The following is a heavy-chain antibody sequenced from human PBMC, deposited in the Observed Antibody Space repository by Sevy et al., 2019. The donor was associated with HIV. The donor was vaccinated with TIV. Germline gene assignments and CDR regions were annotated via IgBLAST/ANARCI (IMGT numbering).Heavy chain of an antibody. J-gene: IGHJ4*02. V-gene: IGHV4-39*01. CDR2: IYYSGST. Sequence: SETLSLTCTVSGGSISSSSYYWGWIRQPPGKGLEWIGSIYYSGSTYYNPSLKSRNTISVDTSKNQFSLKLSSVTAADTAVYYCARRKNCTNGVCYHFDYWGQGTLVTVSS. CDR3: ARRKNCTNGVCYHFDY. CDR1: GGSISSSSYY. D-gene: IGHD2-8*01.